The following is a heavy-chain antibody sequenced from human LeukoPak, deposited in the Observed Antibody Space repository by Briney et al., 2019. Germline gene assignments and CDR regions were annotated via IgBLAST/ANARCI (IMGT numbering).Heavy chain of an antibody. CDR3: ARDRGYSERYFDY. CDR1: GYTFTSYG. CDR2: INPNSGGT. D-gene: IGHD5-12*01. J-gene: IGHJ4*02. Sequence: ASVKVSCKASGYTFTSYGIDWVRQAPGQGLEWMGWINPNSGGTNYAQKFQGRVTMTRDTSISTAYMELSRLRSDDTAVYYCARDRGYSERYFDYWGQGTLVTVSS. V-gene: IGHV1-2*02.